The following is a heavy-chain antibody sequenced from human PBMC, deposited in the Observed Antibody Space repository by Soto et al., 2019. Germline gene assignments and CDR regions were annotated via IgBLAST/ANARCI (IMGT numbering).Heavy chain of an antibody. V-gene: IGHV3-21*01. CDR2: ISSNSAYI. D-gene: IGHD6-13*01. CDR1: GFTFRSFT. Sequence: GGSLRLSCAASGFTFRSFTMNWVRQAPGKGLEWVSTISSNSAYIYYTDALRGRFTISRDNAKNSLHLQMNSLRAEDTAVYYCTRDASRDSSARGWFDPWGSGTLVTVSS. J-gene: IGHJ5*02. CDR3: TRDASRDSSARGWFDP.